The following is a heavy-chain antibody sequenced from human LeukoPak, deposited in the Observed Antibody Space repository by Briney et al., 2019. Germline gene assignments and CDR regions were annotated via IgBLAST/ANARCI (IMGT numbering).Heavy chain of an antibody. J-gene: IGHJ4*02. CDR1: GYSFTNYD. CDR2: MNPNSGIT. V-gene: IGHV1-8*03. CDR3: AREDFYDSGSNDY. D-gene: IGHD3-22*01. Sequence: ASVKVSCRASGYSFTNYDINWVRQATGQGLEWMGWMNPNSGITAYAQKFQGRVTITRNTSISTAYMELSSLRSEDTAVYYCAREDFYDSGSNDYWGQGTLVTVSS.